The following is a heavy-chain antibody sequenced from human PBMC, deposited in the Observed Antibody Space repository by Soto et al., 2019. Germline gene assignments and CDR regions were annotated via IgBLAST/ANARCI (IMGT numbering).Heavy chain of an antibody. V-gene: IGHV3-7*01. J-gene: IGHJ3*02. CDR2: IKQDGSEK. CDR3: ARDDYGDNYAFDI. Sequence: PGGSLRLSCAASGFTFSSYWMSWVRQAPGKGLEWVANIKQDGSEKYYVDSVEGRFTISRDNAKNSLYLQMNSLRAEDTAVYYCARDDYGDNYAFDIWGQGTMVTVSS. CDR1: GFTFSSYW. D-gene: IGHD4-17*01.